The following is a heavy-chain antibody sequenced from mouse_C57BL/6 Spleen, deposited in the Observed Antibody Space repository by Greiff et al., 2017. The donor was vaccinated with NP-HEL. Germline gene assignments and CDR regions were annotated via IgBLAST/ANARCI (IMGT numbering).Heavy chain of an antibody. V-gene: IGHV5-12*01. Sequence: EVHLVESGGGLVQPGGSLKLSCAASGFTFSDYYMYWVRQTPEKRLEWVAYISNGGGSTYYPDTVKGRFTISRDNAKNTLYLQMSRLKSEDTAMYYCARRGLGYYFDYWGQGTTLTVSS. D-gene: IGHD2-2*01. CDR3: ARRGLGYYFDY. CDR1: GFTFSDYY. J-gene: IGHJ2*01. CDR2: ISNGGGST.